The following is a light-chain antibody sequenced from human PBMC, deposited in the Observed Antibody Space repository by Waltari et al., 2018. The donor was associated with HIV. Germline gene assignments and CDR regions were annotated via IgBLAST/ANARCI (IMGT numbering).Light chain of an antibody. CDR1: QSVLYSSNNKTY. Sequence: DIVLTQSPDSLAVSLGEGATINCKSSQSVLYSSNNKTYLAWYQRKPGQPPKLLIYWASTRESGVPDRFSGSESGTNFTLTINSLQAEDVAVYYCQQSRTFGQGTKVEIK. J-gene: IGKJ1*01. V-gene: IGKV4-1*01. CDR3: QQSRT. CDR2: WAS.